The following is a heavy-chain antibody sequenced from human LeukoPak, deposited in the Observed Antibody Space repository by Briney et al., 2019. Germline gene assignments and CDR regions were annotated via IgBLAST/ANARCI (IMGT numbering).Heavy chain of an antibody. J-gene: IGHJ4*02. Sequence: GESLKISCKGSGYSFTGYWIGWVRQMPGKGLEWMGIIYPGDSDTKYSPSFQGQVTISVDKSINTAYLQWSSLKASDTAMYYCARPGSGYYYGFNYWGQGTLVTVSS. CDR1: GYSFTGYW. D-gene: IGHD3-22*01. CDR3: ARPGSGYYYGFNY. V-gene: IGHV5-51*01. CDR2: IYPGDSDT.